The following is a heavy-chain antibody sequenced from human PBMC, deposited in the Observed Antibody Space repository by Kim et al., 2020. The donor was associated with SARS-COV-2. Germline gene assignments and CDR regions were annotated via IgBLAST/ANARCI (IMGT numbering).Heavy chain of an antibody. Sequence: GGSLRLSCAASGFTFSSYSMNWVRQAPGKGLEWVSSISSSSSYIYYADSVKGRFTISRDNAKNSLYLQMNSLRAEDTAVYYCARDLSMEYQLPTLGYWGQGTLVTVSS. CDR2: ISSSSSYI. CDR3: ARDLSMEYQLPTLGY. D-gene: IGHD2-2*01. J-gene: IGHJ4*02. V-gene: IGHV3-21*01. CDR1: GFTFSSYS.